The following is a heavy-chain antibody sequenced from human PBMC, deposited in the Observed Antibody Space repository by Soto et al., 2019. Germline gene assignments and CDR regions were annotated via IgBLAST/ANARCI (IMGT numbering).Heavy chain of an antibody. J-gene: IGHJ6*01. Sequence: QVQLVESGGGVVQPGRSLRLSCAASGFTFSSYGMHWVRQAPGKGLEWVAVISYDGSNKYYADSVKGRFTISRDNSKNTLYLQMNSLRAEDTAVYYCAKDSTDYDFWSGYPYYYYGMDVW. D-gene: IGHD3-3*01. CDR1: GFTFSSYG. CDR2: ISYDGSNK. CDR3: AKDSTDYDFWSGYPYYYYGMDV. V-gene: IGHV3-30*18.